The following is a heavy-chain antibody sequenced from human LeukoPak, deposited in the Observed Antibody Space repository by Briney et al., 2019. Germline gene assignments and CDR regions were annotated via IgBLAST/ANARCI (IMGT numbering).Heavy chain of an antibody. CDR1: GFTFSGYS. CDR3: ARDFNGDPDY. D-gene: IGHD4-17*01. J-gene: IGHJ4*02. V-gene: IGHV3-48*04. CDR2: ISSDRSTI. Sequence: GGSLRLSCAASGFTFSGYSMNWVRQAPGKGLEWVSYISSDRSTIYYADSMKGRFTISRDNAKNSLYLQMNSLRAEDTAVYYCARDFNGDPDYWGEGTLVTASS.